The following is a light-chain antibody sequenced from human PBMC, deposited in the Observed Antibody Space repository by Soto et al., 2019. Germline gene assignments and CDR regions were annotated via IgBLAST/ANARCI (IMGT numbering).Light chain of an antibody. V-gene: IGKV3-15*01. CDR1: QSVRGK. J-gene: IGKJ2*01. CDR3: QQSNDWPPT. Sequence: EIVMTQSPATLSVSPGERATLSCRASQSVRGKLAWYQQKRGQAPRLVIYDASSRATGIPARFSGSGSGTEFALTISSLQSEDVAIYYCQQSNDWPPTFGQGTKLEIK. CDR2: DAS.